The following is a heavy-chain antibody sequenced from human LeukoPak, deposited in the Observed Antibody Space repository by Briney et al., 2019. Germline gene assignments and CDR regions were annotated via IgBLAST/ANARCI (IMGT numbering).Heavy chain of an antibody. D-gene: IGHD1-26*01. Sequence: GGSLRLSCAASGFTFSSNWMHWVRQAPGKGLEWVSGITWNSGSIDYADSVKGRYTISRDNAKNSLYLQMNSLRTEDTALYYCAKGGWELLPGYFDYWGQGTLVTVSS. CDR3: AKGGWELLPGYFDY. J-gene: IGHJ4*02. CDR1: GFTFSSNW. V-gene: IGHV3-9*01. CDR2: ITWNSGSI.